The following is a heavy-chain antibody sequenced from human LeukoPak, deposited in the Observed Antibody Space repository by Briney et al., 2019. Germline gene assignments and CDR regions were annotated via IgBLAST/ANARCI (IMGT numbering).Heavy chain of an antibody. Sequence: PSETLSLTCTVSGGSISSYYWSWIRQPAGKGPEWIGRIYTSGSTNYNPSLKSRVTMSVDTSKNQFSLKLSSVTAADTAVHYCARARLTAAAGITFIGYFDYWGQGTLVTVSS. D-gene: IGHD6-13*01. J-gene: IGHJ4*02. CDR1: GGSISSYY. CDR2: IYTSGST. CDR3: ARARLTAAAGITFIGYFDY. V-gene: IGHV4-4*07.